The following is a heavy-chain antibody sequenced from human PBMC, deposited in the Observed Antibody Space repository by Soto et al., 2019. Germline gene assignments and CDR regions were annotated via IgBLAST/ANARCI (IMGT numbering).Heavy chain of an antibody. D-gene: IGHD3-10*01. CDR3: ARARARDKAFYMVRGVYGMDV. J-gene: IGHJ6*02. V-gene: IGHV4-34*01. CDR1: GGSFSGYY. Sequence: SETLSLTCDVYGGSFSGYYWSWIRQPPGKGLEWIGEINHSGSTNYNPSLKSRVTISVDTSKNQFSLKLSSVTAADTAVYYCARARARDKAFYMVRGVYGMDVWGQGTTVT. CDR2: INHSGST.